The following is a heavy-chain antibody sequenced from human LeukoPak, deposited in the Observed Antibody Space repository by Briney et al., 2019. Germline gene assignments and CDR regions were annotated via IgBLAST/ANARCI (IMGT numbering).Heavy chain of an antibody. V-gene: IGHV1-46*03. CDR3: ARASDSSGYYAPHHYFDY. J-gene: IGHJ4*02. Sequence: ASVKVSCKASGYTFTSYYMHWVRQAPGQGLEWMGIINPSGGSTSYAQKFQGRVTMTRDTSTSTVYMELSSLRSEDTAVYYCARASDSSGYYAPHHYFDYWGQGTLVTVSS. CDR1: GYTFTSYY. CDR2: INPSGGST. D-gene: IGHD3-22*01.